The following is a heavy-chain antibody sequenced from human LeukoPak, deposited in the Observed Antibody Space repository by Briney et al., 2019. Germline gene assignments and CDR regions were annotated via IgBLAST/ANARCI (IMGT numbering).Heavy chain of an antibody. CDR3: VREGEGPLSKDFDY. CDR2: IGPHSTFT. D-gene: IGHD2/OR15-2a*01. CDR1: GFTFTDHY. Sequence: ASMKVSCKSSGFTFTDHYIHWVRQGPGQGLEWMGYIGPHSTFTSSPQGFQGRVTMTRDASMSTAYMELTRLTSDDTAVYYCVREGEGPLSKDFDYWGQGTLVNVSS. J-gene: IGHJ4*02. V-gene: IGHV1-2*02.